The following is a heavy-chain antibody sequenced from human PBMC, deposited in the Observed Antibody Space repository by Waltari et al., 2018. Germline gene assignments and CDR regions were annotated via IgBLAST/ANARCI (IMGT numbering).Heavy chain of an antibody. CDR3: ARARQWLPFDY. Sequence: QVQLQESGPGLVKPSQTLSLTCTVSGGSISIGNYYWTWIRQPAGKGLEWIGRINIRGSTNYNPALKSRVTISGDTSRNQFSLKLNSVTAADTAVYYCARARQWLPFDYWGQGTLVTVSS. CDR1: GGSISIGNYY. CDR2: INIRGST. V-gene: IGHV4-61*02. J-gene: IGHJ4*02. D-gene: IGHD6-19*01.